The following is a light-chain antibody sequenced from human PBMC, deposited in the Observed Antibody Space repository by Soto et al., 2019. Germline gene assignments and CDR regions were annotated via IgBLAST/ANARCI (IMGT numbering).Light chain of an antibody. CDR3: QQYNSYSLFT. CDR2: DAS. Sequence: IPMTQSPSTLSASVGDRVTITCRASQSVSTWLAWYQQKPGKAPKLLIYDASSLETGVPSRFSGSGSGTDFTLTISSLQPDDFATYYCQQYNSYSLFTFGGGTKVEIE. V-gene: IGKV1-5*01. CDR1: QSVSTW. J-gene: IGKJ4*01.